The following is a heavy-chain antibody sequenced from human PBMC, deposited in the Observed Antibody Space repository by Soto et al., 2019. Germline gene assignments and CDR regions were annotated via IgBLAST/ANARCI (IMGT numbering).Heavy chain of an antibody. V-gene: IGHV1-18*01. CDR1: GYDFTSYG. CDR3: ARDGRRMYYDFWSGYVFDY. Sequence: GVSVKVSCKATGYDFTSYGISWVRQAPGQGLEWMGWLSAYNGNTNYAQKLQGRVTMTTDTSTSTAYMELRSLRSDDTAVYYCARDGRRMYYDFWSGYVFDYWGQGTLVTVSS. J-gene: IGHJ4*02. CDR2: LSAYNGNT. D-gene: IGHD3-3*01.